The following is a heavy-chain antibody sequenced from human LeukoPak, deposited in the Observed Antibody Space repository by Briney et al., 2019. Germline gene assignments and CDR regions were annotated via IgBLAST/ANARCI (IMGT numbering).Heavy chain of an antibody. Sequence: SETLSLTCTVSGGSISSHYWTWIRQSPVKGLEWIGDISNSGSTSYNPSLKSRVTISIDTSKNQFSLKLSSVTAADTAVYYCGRDALVGYFSYYYMDVWGKGSTVTVSS. D-gene: IGHD2-15*01. V-gene: IGHV4-59*11. J-gene: IGHJ6*03. CDR3: GRDALVGYFSYYYMDV. CDR1: GGSISSHY. CDR2: ISNSGST.